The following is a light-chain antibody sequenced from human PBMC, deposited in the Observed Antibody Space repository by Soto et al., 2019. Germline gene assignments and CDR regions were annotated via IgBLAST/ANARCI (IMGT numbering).Light chain of an antibody. CDR1: QSVSSSY. Sequence: ESVLTQSPGTLSLSQGERATLSCRASQSVSSSYLAWYQQKPGQAPRLLIYGASSRVTGIPDRFSGSGSGKDFTLTISRLEPEDFAVYYCQQYGSSPLTFGGGTKVEIK. CDR3: QQYGSSPLT. J-gene: IGKJ4*01. CDR2: GAS. V-gene: IGKV3-20*01.